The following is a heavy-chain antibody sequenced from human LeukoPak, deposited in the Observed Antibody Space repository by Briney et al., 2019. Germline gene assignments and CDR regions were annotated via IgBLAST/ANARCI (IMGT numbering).Heavy chain of an antibody. Sequence: GGSLRLSCAVSGFIVSSTYMTWVRQAPGKGLEWVSGINWNGGSTGYADSVKGRFTISRDNAKNSLYLQMNSLRAEDTALYYCAREASYDSSGYQGSTYGAFDIWGQGTMVTVSS. CDR1: GFIVSSTY. D-gene: IGHD3-22*01. V-gene: IGHV3-20*04. CDR3: AREASYDSSGYQGSTYGAFDI. CDR2: INWNGGST. J-gene: IGHJ3*02.